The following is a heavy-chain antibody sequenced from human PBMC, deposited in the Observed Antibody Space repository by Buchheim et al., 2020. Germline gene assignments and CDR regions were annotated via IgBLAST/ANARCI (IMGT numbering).Heavy chain of an antibody. Sequence: EVQLVESGGGLVQPGGSLRLSCAASGFTVSSNYMSWVRQAPGKGLEWVSVIYSGGSTYYADSVKGRFTISRDNSKNTLYLQMNSLRAEDTAVYYCARDWGLYSSGWYDYYYYGMDVWGQGTT. CDR3: ARDWGLYSSGWYDYYYYGMDV. CDR1: GFTVSSNY. D-gene: IGHD6-19*01. J-gene: IGHJ6*02. CDR2: IYSGGST. V-gene: IGHV3-66*01.